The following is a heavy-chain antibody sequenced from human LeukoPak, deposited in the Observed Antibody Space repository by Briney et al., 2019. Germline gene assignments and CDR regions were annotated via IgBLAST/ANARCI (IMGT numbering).Heavy chain of an antibody. CDR3: AREPKWFGELMPTY. V-gene: IGHV3-33*01. D-gene: IGHD3-10*01. CDR2: IWSDGSNK. CDR1: GFTFSSYG. J-gene: IGHJ4*02. Sequence: GGSLRLSCAASGFTFSSYGMHWVRQAPGKGLEWVAVIWSDGSNKYYADSVKGRFTISRDNSKNTLYLQMNSLRAEDTAVYYCAREPKWFGELMPTYWGQGTLVTVSS.